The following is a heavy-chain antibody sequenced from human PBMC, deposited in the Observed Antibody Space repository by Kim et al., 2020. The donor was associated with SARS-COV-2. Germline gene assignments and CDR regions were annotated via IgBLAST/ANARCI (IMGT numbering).Heavy chain of an antibody. CDR2: IYYSGST. J-gene: IGHJ4*02. V-gene: IGHV4-39*01. CDR1: GGSISSSSYY. CDR3: ARPSYCSSTSCLLGYFDY. Sequence: SETLSLTCTVSGGSISSSSYYWGWIRQPPGKGLEWIGSIYYSGSTYYNPSLKSRVTISVDTSKNQFSLKLSSVTAADTAVYYCARPSYCSSTSCLLGYFDYWGQGTLVTVSS. D-gene: IGHD2-2*01.